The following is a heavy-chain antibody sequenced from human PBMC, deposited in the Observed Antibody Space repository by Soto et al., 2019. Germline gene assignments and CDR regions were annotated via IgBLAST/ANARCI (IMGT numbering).Heavy chain of an antibody. CDR2: IIPIFGTA. V-gene: IGHV1-69*13. CDR3: ARDGYYDSSGFSSFDY. CDR1: GGTFSSYA. D-gene: IGHD3-22*01. Sequence: ASVKVSCKASGGTFSSYAISWVRQAPGQGLEWMGGIIPIFGTANYAQKFQGRVTITADESTSTAYMELSSLRSEDTAVYYCARDGYYDSSGFSSFDYWGQGTLVTVSS. J-gene: IGHJ4*02.